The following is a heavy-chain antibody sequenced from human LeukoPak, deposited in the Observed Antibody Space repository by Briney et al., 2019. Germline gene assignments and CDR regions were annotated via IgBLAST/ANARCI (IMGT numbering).Heavy chain of an antibody. J-gene: IGHJ5*02. CDR2: INPSGGSTTNAGST. V-gene: IGHV1-46*01. CDR1: GYTFTSYY. D-gene: IGHD3-22*01. Sequence: WASVKVSCKASGYTFTSYYIHWVRQAPGQGLEWMGIINPSGGSTTNAGSTSYAPKFQGRVTMTTDKSTSTVYMELSSLRSEDTAVYYCARQGRSGYYSAFQWFDPWGQGTLVTVSS. CDR3: ARQGRSGYYSAFQWFDP.